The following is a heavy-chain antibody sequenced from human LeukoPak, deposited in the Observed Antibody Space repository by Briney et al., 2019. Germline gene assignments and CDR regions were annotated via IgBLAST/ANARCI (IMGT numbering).Heavy chain of an antibody. J-gene: IGHJ4*02. CDR3: VRGEWARPPSYYFDY. Sequence: PGGSLRLSCAASGFTFSSYAMSWVRQAPGKGLEWVSAISGSGGSTYYADSVKGRFTISRDNSKNTLYLQMNSLRAEDTAVYYCVRGEWARPPSYYFDYWGQGILVTVSS. V-gene: IGHV3-23*01. CDR1: GFTFSSYA. CDR2: ISGSGGST. D-gene: IGHD3-3*01.